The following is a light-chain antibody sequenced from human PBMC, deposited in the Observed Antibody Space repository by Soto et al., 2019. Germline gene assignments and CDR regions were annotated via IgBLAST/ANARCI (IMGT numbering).Light chain of an antibody. V-gene: IGLV2-14*01. CDR1: SSDVGGYNY. J-gene: IGLJ3*02. Sequence: QSALTQPASVSGSPGQSITISCTGTSSDVGGYNYVSWYQQHPGKAPKLMIYEVSNRPSGVSDRFSGSKSGNTASLTISGLQPEDEAHYYCTSFTTSNTWVFGGGTKLTVL. CDR2: EVS. CDR3: TSFTTSNTWV.